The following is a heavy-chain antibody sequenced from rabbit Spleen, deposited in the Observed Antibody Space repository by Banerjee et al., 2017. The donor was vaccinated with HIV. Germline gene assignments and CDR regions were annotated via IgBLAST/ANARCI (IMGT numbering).Heavy chain of an antibody. V-gene: IGHV1S40*01. J-gene: IGHJ4*01. CDR1: GFSFSSRYC. CDR2: IYVGSSANT. D-gene: IGHD6-1*01. CDR3: ARGYSYSYVGVAYVTDYFNL. Sequence: QSLEESGGDLVKPGASLTLTCKASGFSFSSRYCVCWVRQAPGKGLEWIACIYVGSSANTYYASWAKGRFTVSKASSTTVTLQMTSLTAADTATYFCARGYSYSYVGVAYVTDYFNLWGPGPSSPS.